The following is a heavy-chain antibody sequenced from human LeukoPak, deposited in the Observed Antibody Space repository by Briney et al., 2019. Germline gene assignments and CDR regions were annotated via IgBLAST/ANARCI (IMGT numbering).Heavy chain of an antibody. D-gene: IGHD5-18*01. CDR2: IRYDESNK. J-gene: IGHJ4*02. CDR1: GFTFRGYG. CDR3: ARDGVDIAMGTADY. Sequence: PGGSLRLSCAASGFTFRGYGMHWVRQAPGKGLEWVAFIRYDESNKYYADSVKGRFTISRDNAKNSLYLQMNNLRAEDTAVYYCARDGVDIAMGTADYWGQGTLVTVSS. V-gene: IGHV3-30*02.